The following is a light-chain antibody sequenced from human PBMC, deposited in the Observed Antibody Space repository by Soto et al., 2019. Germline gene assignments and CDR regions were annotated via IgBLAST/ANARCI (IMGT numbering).Light chain of an antibody. Sequence: EIVLTQSPATLSLSPGERATLSCRASQSVSSYLAWYQQKPGQAPRLLIYDASNRATGIPARFSGSGSGTEFTLTISSREPEDFAVYYCQQRSNWPIFTFGPGTKVDIK. V-gene: IGKV3-11*01. CDR2: DAS. J-gene: IGKJ3*01. CDR3: QQRSNWPIFT. CDR1: QSVSSY.